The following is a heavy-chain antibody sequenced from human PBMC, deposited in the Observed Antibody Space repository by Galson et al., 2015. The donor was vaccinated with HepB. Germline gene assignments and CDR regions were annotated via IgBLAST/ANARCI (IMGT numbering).Heavy chain of an antibody. V-gene: IGHV3-33*01. J-gene: IGHJ4*01. Sequence: SLRLSCAVSGFTFNRYGMHWVRQAPGKGLEWVALIWANGSNRYYSNSVMGRFTISRDSSKNTLFLEMNSLRAEDTAVYYCVREMAIAAPASFDLWGHGTLVTVSS. D-gene: IGHD6-25*01. CDR2: IWANGSNR. CDR3: VREMAIAAPASFDL. CDR1: GFTFNRYG.